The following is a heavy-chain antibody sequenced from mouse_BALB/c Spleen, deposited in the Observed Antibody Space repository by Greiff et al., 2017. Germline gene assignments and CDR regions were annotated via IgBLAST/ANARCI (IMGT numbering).Heavy chain of an antibody. CDR3: TRGGLSYGNSAWFAY. V-gene: IGHV5-6-4*01. Sequence: DVKLVESGGGLVKPGGSLKLSCAASGFTFSSYAMSWVRQTPEKRLEWVATISSGGSYTYYPDSVKGRFTISRDNAKNTLYLQMSSLKSEDTAMYYCTRGGLSYGNSAWFAYWGQGTLVTVSA. CDR2: ISSGGSYT. J-gene: IGHJ3*01. D-gene: IGHD2-10*02. CDR1: GFTFSSYA.